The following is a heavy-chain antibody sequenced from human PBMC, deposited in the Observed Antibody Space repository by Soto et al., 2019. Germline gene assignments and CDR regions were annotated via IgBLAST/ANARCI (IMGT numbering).Heavy chain of an antibody. CDR1: GFTFSSYW. CDR2: TNSDGSDT. Sequence: EVQLVESGGGLVQPGGSLRLSCEASGFTFSSYWMYWVRQAPGKGLVWVSRTNSDGSDTSYADSVKGRFTISRDHAKNTLYLQMNSLRAEDTAVYYCARDRGWSLFDYWGQGTLVTVSS. J-gene: IGHJ4*02. D-gene: IGHD6-19*01. CDR3: ARDRGWSLFDY. V-gene: IGHV3-74*01.